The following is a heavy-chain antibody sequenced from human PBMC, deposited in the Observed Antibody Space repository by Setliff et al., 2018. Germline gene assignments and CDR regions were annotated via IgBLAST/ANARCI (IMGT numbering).Heavy chain of an antibody. J-gene: IGHJ4*02. CDR2: IYYSGNT. CDR3: VRDRDGYNSPFFDY. D-gene: IGHD5-12*01. CDR1: GGSISSSSYY. V-gene: IGHV4-39*07. Sequence: PSETLSLTCTVSGGSISSSSYYWGWIRQPPGKGLEWIGSIYYSGNTYYNASLKGRVTISGDTSKNQFSMKLSSVTAADTAVYYCVRDRDGYNSPFFDYWGQGILVTVSS.